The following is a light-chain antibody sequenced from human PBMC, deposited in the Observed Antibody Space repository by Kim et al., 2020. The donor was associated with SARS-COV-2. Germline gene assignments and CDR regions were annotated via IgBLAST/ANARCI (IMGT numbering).Light chain of an antibody. Sequence: SSELTQPPSVSVSPGETASITCSGAGLGDRFVSWYQQTPGRSPAVILYQDNKRPSGIPERFSGSNSGNTATLTISGTQAVDEGDYFCQVWGGNTAIFGGG. J-gene: IGLJ2*01. V-gene: IGLV3-1*01. CDR3: QVWGGNTAI. CDR1: GLGDRF. CDR2: QDN.